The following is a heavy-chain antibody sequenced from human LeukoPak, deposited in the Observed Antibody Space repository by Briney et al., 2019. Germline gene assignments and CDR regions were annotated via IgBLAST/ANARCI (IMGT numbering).Heavy chain of an antibody. CDR3: ARVGSGSGSYGSGNYYFDD. J-gene: IGHJ4*02. CDR1: GFSVSLNY. D-gene: IGHD3-10*01. CDR2: IYSGGNT. Sequence: GGSLTLSSAASGFSVSLNYMTWVRQAPGKGLEWVSLIYSGGNTYYADSVKGRFTISRVESKNTLYLQINSLRAEDTAVYYCARVGSGSGSYGSGNYYFDDWGPGTLVTVSS. V-gene: IGHV3-53*01.